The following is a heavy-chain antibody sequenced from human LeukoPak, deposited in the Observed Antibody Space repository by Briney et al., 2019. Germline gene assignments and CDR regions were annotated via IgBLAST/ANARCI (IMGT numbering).Heavy chain of an antibody. D-gene: IGHD6-6*01. CDR3: ARNAVAARLNWFDP. CDR1: GGSISSYY. V-gene: IGHV4-4*07. CDR2: IYTSGST. J-gene: IGHJ5*02. Sequence: SETLSLTCAVSGGSISSYYWSWIRQPAGKGLEWIGRIYTSGSTNYNPSLKSRVTMSVDTSKNQFSLKLSSVTAADTAVYYCARNAVAARLNWFDPWGQGTLVTVSS.